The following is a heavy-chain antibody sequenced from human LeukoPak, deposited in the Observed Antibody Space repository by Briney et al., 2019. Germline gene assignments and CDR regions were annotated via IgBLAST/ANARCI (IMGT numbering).Heavy chain of an antibody. V-gene: IGHV3-23*01. D-gene: IGHD5-24*01. CDR3: AREMATITYAFDI. J-gene: IGHJ3*02. CDR1: GFTFSGYA. CDR2: ISESGGTR. Sequence: GGSLRLSCAASGFTFSGYALSWVRQAPGKGLEWVSAISESGGTRNYVDSVKGRFTISRDNSKNTLYLQMSSLRAEDTAVYYCAREMATITYAFDIWGQGTMVTVSS.